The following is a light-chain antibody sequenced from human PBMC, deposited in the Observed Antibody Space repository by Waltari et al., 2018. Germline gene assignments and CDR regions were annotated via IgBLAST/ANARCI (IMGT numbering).Light chain of an antibody. J-gene: IGKJ2*01. Sequence: DIQMTQSPSTLSASVGDRVTITCRASQAIDTSLAWYQQKPGKAPTLLIYRSSTLEGGVSSRFSGSGSGTDFTLTISSLQPDDFATYYCQQYSSYGKYTFGQGTKLEIK. CDR1: QAIDTS. V-gene: IGKV1-5*03. CDR3: QQYSSYGKYT. CDR2: RSS.